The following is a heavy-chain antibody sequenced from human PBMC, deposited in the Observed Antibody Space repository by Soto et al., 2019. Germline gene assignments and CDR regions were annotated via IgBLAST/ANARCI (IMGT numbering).Heavy chain of an antibody. D-gene: IGHD1-26*01. Sequence: ESSVKVSCKASGYTFTGYFLHWVRQAPGQGPEWMGCINPKNGDTYYAQRFQGRVTMTRDTSISTAYMDLNRLTSDDTAVYYCARSTGSYSYYGMDVWGQGTTVTVSS. CDR2: INPKNGDT. V-gene: IGHV1-2*02. J-gene: IGHJ6*02. CDR3: ARSTGSYSYYGMDV. CDR1: GYTFTGYF.